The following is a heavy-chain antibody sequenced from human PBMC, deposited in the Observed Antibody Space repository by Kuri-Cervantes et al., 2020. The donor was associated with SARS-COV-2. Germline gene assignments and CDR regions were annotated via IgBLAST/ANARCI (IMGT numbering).Heavy chain of an antibody. Sequence: GESLKISCAASGFTFDDYGMSWVRQAPGKGLEWVSVIYSGGSTYYADSVKSRFTISRDNSKNTLYLQMNSLRAEDTAVYYCARAMTTVTMYFLDVWGKGTTVTVSS. CDR1: GFTFDDYG. CDR2: IYSGGST. V-gene: IGHV3-66*01. J-gene: IGHJ6*04. CDR3: ARAMTTVTMYFLDV. D-gene: IGHD4-11*01.